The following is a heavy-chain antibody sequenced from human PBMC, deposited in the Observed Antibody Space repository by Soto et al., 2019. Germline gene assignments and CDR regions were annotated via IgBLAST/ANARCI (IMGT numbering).Heavy chain of an antibody. CDR2: INHSGST. CDR3: ARGGSNSSSWYVGYYYYYGMDV. V-gene: IGHV4-34*01. Sequence: SETLSLTCAVYGGSFSGYYWSWIRQPPGKGLEWIGEINHSGSTNYNPSLKSRVTISVDTSKNQFSLKLSSVTAADTAVYYCARGGSNSSSWYVGYYYYYGMDVWGQGTTVTVSS. J-gene: IGHJ6*02. D-gene: IGHD6-13*01. CDR1: GGSFSGYY.